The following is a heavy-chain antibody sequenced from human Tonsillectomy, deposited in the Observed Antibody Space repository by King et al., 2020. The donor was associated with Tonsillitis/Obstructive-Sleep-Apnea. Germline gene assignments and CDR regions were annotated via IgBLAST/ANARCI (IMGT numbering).Heavy chain of an antibody. D-gene: IGHD3-3*01. Sequence: VQLQQWGAGLLKPSETLSLPCAVYGGSFSDYYWSWLRQPPGKGLEWIGEINHSGSTNYNPSLKSRVTISVDTSKNQFSLKLSSVTAADTAVYYCAREGKEEYYDFWSAYLDYWGQGTLVTVSS. V-gene: IGHV4-34*01. CDR2: INHSGST. CDR3: AREGKEEYYDFWSAYLDY. CDR1: GGSFSDYY. J-gene: IGHJ4*02.